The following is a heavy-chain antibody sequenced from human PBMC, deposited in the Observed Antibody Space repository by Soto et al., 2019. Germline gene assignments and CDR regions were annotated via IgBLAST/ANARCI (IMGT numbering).Heavy chain of an antibody. CDR2: IKQGGSEK. CDR1: GFTFTTYW. D-gene: IGHD3-16*01. V-gene: IGHV3-7*05. Sequence: EVQLVESGGGLVQPGGSLRLSCAASGFTFTTYWMKWVRQAPGKGLEWVADIKQGGSEKYYVDSVKGRFTIPRDNAKNSLYLQMNSLRAEDTAVYYGARGGGGRYFDLWGRGTLVTVSS. J-gene: IGHJ2*01. CDR3: ARGGGGRYFDL.